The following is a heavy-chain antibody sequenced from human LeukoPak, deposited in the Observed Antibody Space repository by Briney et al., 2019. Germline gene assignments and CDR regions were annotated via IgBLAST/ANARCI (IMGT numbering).Heavy chain of an antibody. CDR2: ISGSGGRT. D-gene: IGHD6-13*01. CDR3: ARDGLIAAADYYYYGMDV. Sequence: GGSLRLSCAASGFTFSSYAMSWVRQAPGKGLEWVSAISGSGGRTYYADSVKGRFTISRDNSKNTLYLQMNSLRAEDTAVYYCARDGLIAAADYYYYGMDVWGQGTTVTVSS. J-gene: IGHJ6*02. V-gene: IGHV3-23*01. CDR1: GFTFSSYA.